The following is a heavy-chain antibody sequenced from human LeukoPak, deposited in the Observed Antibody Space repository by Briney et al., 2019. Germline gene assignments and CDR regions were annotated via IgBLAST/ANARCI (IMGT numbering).Heavy chain of an antibody. D-gene: IGHD2-15*01. CDR2: IYYSGST. CDR3: ARTYCSGGSCHFDY. V-gene: IGHV4-59*08. J-gene: IGHJ4*02. Sequence: SETLSLTCTVSGGSIRSYYWSWIRQPRGKGLEWIGYIYYSGSTDSNPSLKSRVTISVDTSKNQFSLKLSSVTAADTAVYYCARTYCSGGSCHFDYWGQGTLVTVSS. CDR1: GGSIRSYY.